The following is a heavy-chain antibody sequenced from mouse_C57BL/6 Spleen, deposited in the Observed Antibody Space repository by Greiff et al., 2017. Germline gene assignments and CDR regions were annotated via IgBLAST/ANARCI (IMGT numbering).Heavy chain of an antibody. D-gene: IGHD1-1*01. J-gene: IGHJ4*01. CDR3: ARMGYYDGSSYKDYAMDY. CDR2: IYPGDGDT. CDR1: GYAFSSSW. Sequence: VKLVESGPELVKPGASVKISCKASGYAFSSSWMNWVKQRPGKGLAWIGRIYPGDGDTNYNGKFTGKATLTADKSSSTAYMQISSLTSEDSAVYFFARMGYYDGSSYKDYAMDYWGQGTSVTVSS. V-gene: IGHV1-82*01.